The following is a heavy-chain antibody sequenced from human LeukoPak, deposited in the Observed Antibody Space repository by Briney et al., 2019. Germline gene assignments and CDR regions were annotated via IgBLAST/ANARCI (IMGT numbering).Heavy chain of an antibody. CDR3: ARAYYESSGWYVDAFDI. Sequence: ASVKVSCKASGYILTAYYLHWVRQAPAQGLEGMGQINPNSGGTTYAQKFQGRVTMTRDTSIGTAYMELSSLRSDDTALYYCARAYYESSGWYVDAFDIWGQGTVLTVSS. J-gene: IGHJ3*02. CDR1: GYILTAYY. CDR2: INPNSGGT. D-gene: IGHD3-22*01. V-gene: IGHV1-2*06.